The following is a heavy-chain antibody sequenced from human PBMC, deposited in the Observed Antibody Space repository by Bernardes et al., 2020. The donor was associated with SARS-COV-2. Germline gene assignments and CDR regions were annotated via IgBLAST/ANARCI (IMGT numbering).Heavy chain of an antibody. D-gene: IGHD1-26*01. CDR1: GDSMSKTSW. Sequence: SETLSLTCAVSGDSMSKTSWWSCVRQPPEKGLEWIGETSNGGDTKYNPSLKSRVTISVDKSRNQFTLKLTSLTAADTAVYYCARHGPWSFDPWGQGTLVTVSS. V-gene: IGHV4-4*02. CDR3: ARHGPWSFDP. CDR2: TSNGGDT. J-gene: IGHJ5*02.